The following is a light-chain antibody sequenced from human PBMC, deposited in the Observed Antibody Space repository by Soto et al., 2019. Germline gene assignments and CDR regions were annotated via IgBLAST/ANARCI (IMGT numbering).Light chain of an antibody. CDR2: QDS. Sequence: SYELTQPPSVSVSPGQTASITCSGDKLGDKYACWYQQKPGQSPVLVIYQDSKRPSGIPERFSGSNSGNTATLTISGTQAMXXADYYCQAWDSSTGVFGTGTKLTV. V-gene: IGLV3-1*01. CDR3: QAWDSSTGV. J-gene: IGLJ1*01. CDR1: KLGDKY.